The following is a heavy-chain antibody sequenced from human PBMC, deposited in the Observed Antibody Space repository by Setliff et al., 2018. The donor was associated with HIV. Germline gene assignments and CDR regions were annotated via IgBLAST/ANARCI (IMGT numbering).Heavy chain of an antibody. Sequence: SETLSLTCTVSGGAISSHYWSWIRQPPGKGLEWIGYIYYSGSTNYNPSLKSRVTISVDPSRNQFSLKLNSVTAADTAVYYCARVLWFGDDNWFDPWGQGTLVTVSS. CDR2: IYYSGST. V-gene: IGHV4-59*11. CDR1: GGAISSHY. J-gene: IGHJ5*02. D-gene: IGHD3-10*01. CDR3: ARVLWFGDDNWFDP.